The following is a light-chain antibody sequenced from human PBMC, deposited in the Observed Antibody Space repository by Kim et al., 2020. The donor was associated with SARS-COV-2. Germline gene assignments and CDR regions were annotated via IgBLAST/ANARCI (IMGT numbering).Light chain of an antibody. Sequence: SSIGDRVTITGRASQGIGTWLAWYQQKPGKAPKLLIFDASSLQSGVPSRFSGSGSGTQFTLTISSLQPDDFGTYFCQQYSRDSRTFGQGTKVDIK. V-gene: IGKV1-5*01. CDR2: DAS. J-gene: IGKJ1*01. CDR1: QGIGTW. CDR3: QQYSRDSRT.